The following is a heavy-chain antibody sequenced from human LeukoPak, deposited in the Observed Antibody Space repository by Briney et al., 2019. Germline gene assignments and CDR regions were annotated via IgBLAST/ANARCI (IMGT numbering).Heavy chain of an antibody. CDR3: ARDPSYDAFDI. J-gene: IGHJ3*02. CDR1: GGSISSYY. CDR2: IYYSGST. V-gene: IGHV4-59*01. Sequence: KSSETLSLTCTVSGGSISSYYWSCIRQPPGKGLEWIGYIYYSGSTNYNPSLKSRVTISVDTSKNQFSLKLSSVTAADTAVYYCARDPSYDAFDIWGQGTMVTVSS. D-gene: IGHD3-10*01.